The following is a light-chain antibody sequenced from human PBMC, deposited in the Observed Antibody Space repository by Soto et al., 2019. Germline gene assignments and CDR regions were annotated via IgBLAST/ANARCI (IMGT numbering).Light chain of an antibody. CDR2: EAS. CDR1: ESVSSR. CDR3: QQYNYYRT. V-gene: IGKV1-5*03. J-gene: IGKJ1*01. Sequence: DIQMTQSPFSLSASVGDRVTITCRASESVSSRLAWYQQKPGKAPKLLISEASSVESGVPSRFSRSGSGTEFTLTISSLQPDDFATYYCQQYNYYRTFGQGTEVEMK.